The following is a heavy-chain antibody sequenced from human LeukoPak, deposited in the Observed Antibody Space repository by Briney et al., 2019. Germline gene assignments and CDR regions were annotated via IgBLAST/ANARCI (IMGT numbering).Heavy chain of an antibody. J-gene: IGHJ4*02. V-gene: IGHV3-43*02. CDR2: ISGDGGNT. CDR3: AKDYSSSWYGFDY. CDR1: GFTFDDYA. Sequence: PGGSLRLSCAASGFTFDDYAMHWVRQAPGKGLEWVSLISGDGGNTYYADSVKGRFTVSRDNSKNSLYLQMNSLRTEDTTLYYCAKDYSSSWYGFDYWGQGTLVTV. D-gene: IGHD6-13*01.